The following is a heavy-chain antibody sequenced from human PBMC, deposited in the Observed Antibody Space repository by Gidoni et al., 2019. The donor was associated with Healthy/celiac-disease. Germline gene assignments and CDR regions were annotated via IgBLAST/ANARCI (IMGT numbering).Heavy chain of an antibody. CDR2: IYYSGST. V-gene: IGHV4-39*01. Sequence: QLQLQESGPGLVKPSETLSLTCTVSGGSLSSSSYYWGWIRQPPGKGLEWIGSIYYSGSTYYNPSLKSRVTISVDTSKNQFSLKLSSVTAADTAVYYCATSGGYSGYEPYYGYWGQGTLVTVSS. D-gene: IGHD5-12*01. J-gene: IGHJ4*02. CDR1: GGSLSSSSYY. CDR3: ATSGGYSGYEPYYGY.